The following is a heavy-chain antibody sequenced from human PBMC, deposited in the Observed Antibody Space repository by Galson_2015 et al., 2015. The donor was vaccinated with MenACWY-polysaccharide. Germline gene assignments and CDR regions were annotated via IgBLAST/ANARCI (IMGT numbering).Heavy chain of an antibody. Sequence: SVKVSCKASGGTFSSFAISWVRQAPGQGLEWMGGLVPLVGTNSAQKFQDRLTITADKFTSTAFMELSSLTSEDTAVYYCTVAEFRARFADYFDFWGQGTLVTVSS. V-gene: IGHV1-69*10. J-gene: IGHJ4*02. D-gene: IGHD6-13*01. CDR2: LVPLVGT. CDR1: GGTFSSFA. CDR3: TVAEFRARFADYFDF.